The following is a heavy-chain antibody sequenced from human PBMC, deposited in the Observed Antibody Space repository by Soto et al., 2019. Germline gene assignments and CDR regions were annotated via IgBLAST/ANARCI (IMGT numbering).Heavy chain of an antibody. CDR3: AHIVVAGLGYYFDY. CDR1: GYTFTRYY. V-gene: IGHV1-46*01. CDR2: INPSGGYT. D-gene: IGHD6-19*01. J-gene: IGHJ4*02. Sequence: ASVNVSCKASGYTFTRYYMNWVRQAPGQGLEWLGIINPSGGYTTYAQRFLGRVTMTSDTSTSTVHMELGSLTSEDTAVYYCAHIVVAGLGYYFDYWGQGTLVTVSS.